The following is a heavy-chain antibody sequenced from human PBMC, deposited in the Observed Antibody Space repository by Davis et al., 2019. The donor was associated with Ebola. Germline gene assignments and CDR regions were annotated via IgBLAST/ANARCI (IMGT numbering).Heavy chain of an antibody. CDR1: GFTFSSYA. D-gene: IGHD3-9*01. CDR2: ISGSGGST. CDR3: AKDTQDRYVLRYFDWQSRGSGMDV. J-gene: IGHJ6*02. Sequence: PGGSLRLSCAASGFTFSSYAMSWVRQAPGKGLEWVSAISGSGGSTYYADSVKGRFTISRDNAKNSLYLQMNSLRAEDTALYYCAKDTQDRYVLRYFDWQSRGSGMDVWGQGTTVTVSS. V-gene: IGHV3-23*01.